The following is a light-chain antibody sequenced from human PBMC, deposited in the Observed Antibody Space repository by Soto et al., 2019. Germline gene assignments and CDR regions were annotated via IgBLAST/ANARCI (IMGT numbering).Light chain of an antibody. V-gene: IGKV4-1*01. J-gene: IGKJ5*01. Sequence: DIVLTQSPDSLAVSLGERATINCKSSQSVLYNSNNKNYLAWYRQKPGQPPKLLIYWASTRESGVPDRFSGSGSGTDFTLTISSLQAEDVAVYYCQQYYSTPIPFGQGTRLEIK. CDR2: WAS. CDR1: QSVLYNSNNKNY. CDR3: QQYYSTPIP.